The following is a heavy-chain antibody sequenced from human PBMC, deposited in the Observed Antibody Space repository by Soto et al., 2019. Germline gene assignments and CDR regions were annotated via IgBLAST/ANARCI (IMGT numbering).Heavy chain of an antibody. CDR2: IDSSSSYI. Sequence: GGSLRLSCVASGFRFSSYSMNWVRQAPGKGLEWVSSIDSSSSYIYYADSVKGRFTISRDNAKNSLYLQMNSLRAEDTAVYYCARVVYFDSSGFGLWGQGTLVTVSS. CDR3: ARVVYFDSSGFGL. J-gene: IGHJ3*01. CDR1: GFRFSSYS. V-gene: IGHV3-21*01. D-gene: IGHD3-22*01.